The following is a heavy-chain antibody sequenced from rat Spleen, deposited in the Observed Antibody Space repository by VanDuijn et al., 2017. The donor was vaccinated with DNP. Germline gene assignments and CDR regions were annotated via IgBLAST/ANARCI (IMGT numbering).Heavy chain of an antibody. CDR3: ARYRITTRDYFDF. CDR1: GFSLTSSG. Sequence: QVQLKESGPGLMQPSETLSLTCTVSGFSLTSSGVGWVRQTLGKGLVWMGTIWAGGKTNYNSAVQSRLSISRDTSKSQVFLNMNSLQPEDTGTYYCARYRITTRDYFDFWGQGVMVTVSS. J-gene: IGHJ2*01. CDR2: IWAGGKT. V-gene: IGHV2-72*01. D-gene: IGHD1-10*01.